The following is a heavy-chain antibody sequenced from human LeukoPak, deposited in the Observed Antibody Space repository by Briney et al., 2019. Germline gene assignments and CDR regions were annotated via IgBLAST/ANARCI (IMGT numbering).Heavy chain of an antibody. CDR3: ARERKYGGYMNDY. D-gene: IGHD5-12*01. Sequence: ASVKVSCKASGYTFTGYYMHWVRQAPGQGLEWMGCINPNSGGTNYAQKFQGRVTMTRDTSISTAYMELSRLRSDDTAVYYCARERKYGGYMNDYWGQGTLVTVSS. CDR1: GYTFTGYY. V-gene: IGHV1-2*02. J-gene: IGHJ4*02. CDR2: INPNSGGT.